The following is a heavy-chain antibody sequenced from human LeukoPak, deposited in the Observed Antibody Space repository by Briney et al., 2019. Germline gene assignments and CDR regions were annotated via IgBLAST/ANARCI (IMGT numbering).Heavy chain of an antibody. Sequence: ASVKVSCKASGYTFTGYYMHWVRQAPGQRLEWMGWINPNRGGTNYAQKFQGRVTMTRDTSISTAYMELSRLRSDDTAVYYCARECRSTANWFDPWGQGTLVTVSS. J-gene: IGHJ5*02. CDR3: ARECRSTANWFDP. V-gene: IGHV1-2*02. CDR1: GYTFTGYY. CDR2: INPNRGGT. D-gene: IGHD5/OR15-5a*01.